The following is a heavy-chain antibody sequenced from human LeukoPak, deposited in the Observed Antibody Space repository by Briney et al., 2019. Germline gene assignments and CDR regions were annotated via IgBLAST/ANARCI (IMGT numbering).Heavy chain of an antibody. Sequence: SETLSLTCTASGGSISSRGDYWGWIRQSPEKGLEWIANIHSGGTTYYNPSFKSRVTISIDTSKNQFSLKLTSVTAADTAVYYCARSAGYQLLEGYYYYMDVWGKGTTVTVSS. D-gene: IGHD2-2*01. CDR3: ARSAGYQLLEGYYYYMDV. CDR1: GGSISSRGDY. CDR2: IHSGGTT. V-gene: IGHV4-39*07. J-gene: IGHJ6*03.